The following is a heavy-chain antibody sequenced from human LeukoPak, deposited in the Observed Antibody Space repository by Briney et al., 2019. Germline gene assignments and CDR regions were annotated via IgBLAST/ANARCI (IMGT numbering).Heavy chain of an antibody. CDR3: AKAVGGYDYDN. J-gene: IGHJ4*02. CDR2: ISGSGGTT. Sequence: PGGSLRLSCAASGFTFSSYAMSWVRQARGKGLEWVSAISGSGGTTYYADSVKGRFTISRDNSKNTLFLQMNSLRAEDTASYYCAKAVGGYDYDNWGQGTLVTVSS. V-gene: IGHV3-23*01. CDR1: GFTFSSYA. D-gene: IGHD5-12*01.